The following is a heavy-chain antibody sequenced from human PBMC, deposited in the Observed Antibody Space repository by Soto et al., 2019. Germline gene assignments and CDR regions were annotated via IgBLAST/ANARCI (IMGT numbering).Heavy chain of an antibody. Sequence: GGSLGLSCAASGFTFSSYWMSWVRQAPGKGLEWVANIKQDGSEKYYVDSVKGRFTISRDNAKNSLYLQMNSLRAEDTAVYYCARDHVVVVPAAITSDAFDIWGQGTMVTVSS. J-gene: IGHJ3*02. CDR2: IKQDGSEK. V-gene: IGHV3-7*05. CDR3: ARDHVVVVPAAITSDAFDI. D-gene: IGHD2-2*02. CDR1: GFTFSSYW.